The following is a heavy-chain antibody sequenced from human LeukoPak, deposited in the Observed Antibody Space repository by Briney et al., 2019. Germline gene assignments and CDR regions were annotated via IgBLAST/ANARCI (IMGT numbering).Heavy chain of an antibody. CDR2: IIPIFGTA. CDR3: ARVGRSSSWRFDY. CDR1: GGTFSSYA. J-gene: IGHJ4*02. V-gene: IGHV1-69*13. D-gene: IGHD6-13*01. Sequence: ASVKVSCKASGGTFSSYAISWVRQAPGQGPEWMGGIIPIFGTANYAQKFQGRVTITADESTGTAYTELSSLRSEDTAVYYCARVGRSSSWRFDYWGQGTLVTVSS.